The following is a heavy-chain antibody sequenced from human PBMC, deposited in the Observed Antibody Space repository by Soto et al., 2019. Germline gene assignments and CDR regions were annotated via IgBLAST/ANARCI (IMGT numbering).Heavy chain of an antibody. Sequence: QVQLQQWGAGLLKPSETLSLTCAVSGEPFTDHFCNWIRQAPGKGLEWIGEINHGGRTYFNPFLKSRVTLSVDTSKNQFSLVLVSLTATDTGVYYCARGRVTYYYYYGADVWGQGTTVTVSS. J-gene: IGHJ6*02. V-gene: IGHV4-34*02. CDR1: GEPFTDHF. CDR3: ARGRVTYYYYYGADV. CDR2: INHGGRT.